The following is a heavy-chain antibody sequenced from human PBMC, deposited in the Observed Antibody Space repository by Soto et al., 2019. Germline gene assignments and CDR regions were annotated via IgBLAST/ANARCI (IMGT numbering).Heavy chain of an antibody. CDR1: GFPLSARGVG. D-gene: IGHD3-16*01. V-gene: IGHV2-5*01. J-gene: IGHJ4*02. CDR2: IYWNDDK. CDR3: AHSPWGAAPDY. Sequence: QITLKDSGPTLVKPTETLTLTCTVSGFPLSARGVGVGWIRQPPGKALEWLAIIYWNDDKRYSPSLKSRLTITKDTSKNQVVLSMTNTDPVDTAKYYCAHSPWGAAPDYWGQGTLVTVSS.